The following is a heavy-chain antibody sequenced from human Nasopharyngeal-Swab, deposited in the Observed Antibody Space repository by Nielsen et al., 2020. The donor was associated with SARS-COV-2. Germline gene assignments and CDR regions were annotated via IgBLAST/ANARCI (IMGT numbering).Heavy chain of an antibody. Sequence: GGSLRLSCAASGFTFSSYGMHWVRQAPGKGLEWVAVISYDGSNKYYADSVKGQFTISRDNSKNTLYLQMNSLRAEDTAVYYCAKQIVVPAVPYFDYWGQGTLVTVSS. CDR2: ISYDGSNK. CDR1: GFTFSSYG. D-gene: IGHD2-2*01. J-gene: IGHJ4*02. V-gene: IGHV3-30*18. CDR3: AKQIVVPAVPYFDY.